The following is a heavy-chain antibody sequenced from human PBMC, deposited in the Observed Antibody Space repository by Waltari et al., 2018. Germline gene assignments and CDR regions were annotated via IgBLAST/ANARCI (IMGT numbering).Heavy chain of an antibody. J-gene: IGHJ4*02. Sequence: QLVESGGGLVQPGGSLKLSCAASGFTFSNYWLHWVRQAPGKGRRSVANINTYGGSTNSAASVKGRFTISRDNAKNTLFLQMNSLRAEDTALYYCVLYSSEVLGDCWGRGTLVTVSS. CDR3: VLYSSEVLGDC. D-gene: IGHD6-25*01. CDR2: INTYGGST. V-gene: IGHV3-74*01. CDR1: GFTFSNYW.